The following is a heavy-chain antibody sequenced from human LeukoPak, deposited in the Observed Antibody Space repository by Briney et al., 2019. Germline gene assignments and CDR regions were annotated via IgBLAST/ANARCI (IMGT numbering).Heavy chain of an antibody. CDR1: GFTFSSYG. Sequence: GGSLRLSCAASGFTFSSYGMHWVRQAPGKGLEWVAVIWYDGSNKYYADSVKGRFTISRDNSKNTLYLQMNSLRAEDTAVYYCAREYIVVVPAARGLDYWGQGTLVTVSS. CDR2: IWYDGSNK. J-gene: IGHJ4*02. V-gene: IGHV3-33*08. D-gene: IGHD2-2*01. CDR3: AREYIVVVPAARGLDY.